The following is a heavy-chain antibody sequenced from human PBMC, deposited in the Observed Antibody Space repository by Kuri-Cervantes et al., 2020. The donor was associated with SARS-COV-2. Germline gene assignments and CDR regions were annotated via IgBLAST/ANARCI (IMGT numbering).Heavy chain of an antibody. D-gene: IGHD4-17*01. CDR2: IWYDGSNK. CDR1: GFNFNTYA. J-gene: IGHJ4*02. V-gene: IGHV3-33*01. Sequence: GESLKISCAASGFNFNTYAMHWVRQAPGKGLEWVAFIWYDGSNKYYADSVEGRFTISRDNSKRTVYLQMNSLRAEDTAVYYCVRDAHHTVTTFIDYWGQGTLVTVSS. CDR3: VRDAHHTVTTFIDY.